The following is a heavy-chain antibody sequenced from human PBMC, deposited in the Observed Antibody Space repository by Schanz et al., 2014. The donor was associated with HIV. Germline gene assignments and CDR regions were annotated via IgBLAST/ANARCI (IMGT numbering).Heavy chain of an antibody. CDR2: ISFDGATT. V-gene: IGHV3-30*18. D-gene: IGHD3-10*01. CDR3: AQEEVPNDC. Sequence: QVQLVESGGGVVQPGRSLRLSCAASGFTFSSYGMHWVRQAPGKGLEWVAVISFDGATTSYVDSVKGRFTISRDNSKNTVYLQMDSLRAEDTAVYFCAQEEVPNDCWGQGTLVTVSS. J-gene: IGHJ4*02. CDR1: GFTFSSYG.